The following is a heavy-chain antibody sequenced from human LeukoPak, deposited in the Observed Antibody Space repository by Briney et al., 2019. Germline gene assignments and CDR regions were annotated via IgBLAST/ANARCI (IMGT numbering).Heavy chain of an antibody. Sequence: SVKVSCKASGGTFSSYTISWVRQAPGQGLEWMGGIIPIFGIANYAQKFQGRVTITTDESTSTAYMELSSLRSEDTAVYYCARGGGYCSGGSCYHSPGDYWGQGTLVTVSS. D-gene: IGHD2-15*01. V-gene: IGHV1-69*05. CDR1: GGTFSSYT. CDR2: IIPIFGIA. CDR3: ARGGGYCSGGSCYHSPGDY. J-gene: IGHJ4*02.